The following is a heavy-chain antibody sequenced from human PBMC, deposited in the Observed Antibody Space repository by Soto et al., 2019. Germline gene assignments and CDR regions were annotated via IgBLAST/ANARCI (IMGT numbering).Heavy chain of an antibody. CDR2: ISSRSYTI. CDR1: GFSFSTYS. CDR3: ARGGSSSDNGMDV. Sequence: EVQLVESGGGLVQPGGARRHSCAASGFSFSTYSMNWVRQAPGKGLEWVSYISSRSYTIYYVDSVKGRFTISRDNAKNSLYLQMNSLRDEDTAVYYCARGGSSSDNGMDVWGQGTTVTVSS. V-gene: IGHV3-48*02. J-gene: IGHJ6*02. D-gene: IGHD6-6*01.